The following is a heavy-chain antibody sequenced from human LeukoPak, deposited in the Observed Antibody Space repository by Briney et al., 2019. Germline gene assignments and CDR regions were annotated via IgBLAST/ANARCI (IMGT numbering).Heavy chain of an antibody. CDR1: GFTFSSYG. CDR2: IRYDGSNK. V-gene: IGHV3-30*02. D-gene: IGHD6-13*01. CDR3: ARDDRNQQLVPDY. J-gene: IGHJ4*02. Sequence: QPGGSLRLSCAASGFTFSSYGMHWVRQAPGKGLEWVAFIRYDGSNKYYADSVKGRFTISRDNSKNTLYLQMNSLRAEDTAVYHCARDDRNQQLVPDYWGQGTLVTVSS.